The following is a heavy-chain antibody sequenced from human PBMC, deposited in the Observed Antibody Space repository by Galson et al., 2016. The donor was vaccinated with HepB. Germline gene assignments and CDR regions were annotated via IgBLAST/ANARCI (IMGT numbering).Heavy chain of an antibody. V-gene: IGHV3-23*01. CDR3: VGRGYNYGIQIN. D-gene: IGHD5-18*01. CDR1: GFTLRTYA. Sequence: SLRLSCAATGFTLRTYAMSWVRQGPGKGPEWVSGITGADADTYYADAVKGRFTISRDNAKNTVYLQMNSLGVEDTAVYFCVGRGYNYGIQINWGQGTLVTVSS. J-gene: IGHJ4*02. CDR2: ITGADADT.